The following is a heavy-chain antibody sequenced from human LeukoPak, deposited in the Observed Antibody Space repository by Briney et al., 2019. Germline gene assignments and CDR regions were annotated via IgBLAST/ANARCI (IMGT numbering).Heavy chain of an antibody. Sequence: SETLSLTCTVSGGSVSSGSYYWSWIRQPPGKGLEWIGYIYYSGSTNYNPSLKSRVTISVDTSKNHFSLKLGSVTAADTAVYYCARDGSDYYDSSGYLRLFDYWGQGTLVTVSS. CDR1: GGSVSSGSYY. J-gene: IGHJ4*02. CDR2: IYYSGST. V-gene: IGHV4-61*03. D-gene: IGHD3-22*01. CDR3: ARDGSDYYDSSGYLRLFDY.